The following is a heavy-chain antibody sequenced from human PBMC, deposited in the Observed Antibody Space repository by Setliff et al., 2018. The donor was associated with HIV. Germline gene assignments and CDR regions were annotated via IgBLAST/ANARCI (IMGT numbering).Heavy chain of an antibody. CDR3: ARGFASWYGGGGSAY. CDR1: GSKFTSYT. V-gene: IGHV1-8*01. Sequence: ASVKVSCKTSGSKFTSYTLNWVRQATGRGLEWMGWINPNSDNTNYAQKFQGRATMTTDTSTNTAYMELRSLRSDDTALYYCARGFASWYGGGGSAYWGQGTLVTVSS. J-gene: IGHJ4*02. CDR2: INPNSDNT. D-gene: IGHD6-13*01.